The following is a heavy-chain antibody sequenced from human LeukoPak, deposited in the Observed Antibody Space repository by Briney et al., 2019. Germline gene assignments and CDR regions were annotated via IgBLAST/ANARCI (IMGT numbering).Heavy chain of an antibody. CDR2: MNPNSGNT. CDR3: ATHNYDILTGHGQNFDY. V-gene: IGHV1-8*02. D-gene: IGHD3-9*01. Sequence: ASVKVSCKASGGTFSSYDINWVRQATGQGLEWMGWMNPNSGNTGYAQKFQGRVTMTRNTSISTAYMELSSLRSEDTAVYYCATHNYDILTGHGQNFDYWGQGTLVTVSS. CDR1: GGTFSSYD. J-gene: IGHJ4*02.